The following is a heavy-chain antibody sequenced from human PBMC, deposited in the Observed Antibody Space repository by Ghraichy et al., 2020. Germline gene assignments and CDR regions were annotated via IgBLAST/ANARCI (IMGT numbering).Heavy chain of an antibody. CDR3: ARGSYNWNDEHALDI. J-gene: IGHJ3*02. V-gene: IGHV3-74*01. CDR2: INSVGSYT. CDR1: GFTFNNYW. D-gene: IGHD1-1*01. Sequence: GESLNISCADSGFTFNNYWIHWVRQAPGKGLLCVSRINSVGSYTTYAGSVEGRFTMSRDNAKNTVYLQMNDLRPEDTAVYYCARGSYNWNDEHALDIWGHGTMVTVSS.